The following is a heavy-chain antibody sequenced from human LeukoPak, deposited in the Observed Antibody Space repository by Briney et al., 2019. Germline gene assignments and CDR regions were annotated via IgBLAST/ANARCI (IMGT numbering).Heavy chain of an antibody. V-gene: IGHV3-23*01. CDR2: ISGSGGST. Sequence: GGSLRLSCAASGFTFSSYAMSWVRQAPGKGLEWVSAISGSGGSTYYADSVKGRFTISRDNSKNTLYLQMNSLRAEDTAVYYCAKDAGCSSSWRPPYYFDYRGQGTLVTVSS. J-gene: IGHJ4*02. CDR1: GFTFSSYA. CDR3: AKDAGCSSSWRPPYYFDY. D-gene: IGHD6-13*01.